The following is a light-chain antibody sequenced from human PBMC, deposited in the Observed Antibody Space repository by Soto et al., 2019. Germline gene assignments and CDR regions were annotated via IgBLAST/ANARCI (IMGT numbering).Light chain of an antibody. Sequence: QSALTQPPSASGSPGQSVAISCTGTNSDIGNYNFVSWYQQHPGKAPKLMIYEVNTRPSGVPDRFSGSKSGNTASLTVSGLQPEDEADYYCSAYAGSNNLLFGGGTKLTVL. J-gene: IGLJ2*01. CDR3: SAYAGSNNLL. V-gene: IGLV2-8*01. CDR1: NSDIGNYNF. CDR2: EVN.